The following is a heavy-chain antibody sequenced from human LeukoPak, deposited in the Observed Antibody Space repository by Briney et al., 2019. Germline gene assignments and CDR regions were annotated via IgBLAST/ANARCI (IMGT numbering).Heavy chain of an antibody. Sequence: GGSLRLSCAASGFTFSSYAMHWVRQAPGKGLEWVSSISSSSSYIYYADSVKGRFTISRDNAKNSLYLQMNSLRAEDTAVYYCARDIAAAGTVDYWGQGTLVTVSS. CDR1: GFTFSSYA. CDR3: ARDIAAAGTVDY. J-gene: IGHJ4*02. D-gene: IGHD6-13*01. CDR2: ISSSSSYI. V-gene: IGHV3-21*01.